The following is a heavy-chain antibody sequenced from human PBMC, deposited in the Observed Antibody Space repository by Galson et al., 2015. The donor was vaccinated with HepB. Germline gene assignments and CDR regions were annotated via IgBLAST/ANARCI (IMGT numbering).Heavy chain of an antibody. CDR2: ISWNSGSI. J-gene: IGHJ6*02. CDR3: AKVEVATGPSLLLGGMDV. V-gene: IGHV3-9*02. Sequence: SLRLSCAASGFTSDDYAMHWVRQAPGKGLEWVSGISWNSGSIGYADSVKGRFTISRDNAKNSLYLQMNSLRAEDTALYYCAKVEVATGPSLLLGGMDVWGQGTTVTVSS. CDR1: GFTSDDYA. D-gene: IGHD5-12*01.